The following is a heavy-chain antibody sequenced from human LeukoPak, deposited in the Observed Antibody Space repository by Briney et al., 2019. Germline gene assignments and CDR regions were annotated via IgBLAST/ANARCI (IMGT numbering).Heavy chain of an antibody. CDR1: GFTFNDYA. V-gene: IGHV3-9*01. J-gene: IGHJ4*02. CDR3: ARDTNFCPGDY. D-gene: IGHD2/OR15-2a*01. CDR2: ISWNSDTV. Sequence: GRSLRLSCAASGFTFNDYAMHWVRQAPGKGLEWVSSISWNSDTVAYADSVKGRFTISRDNAKNSVYLQMNSLTTEDTAIYYCARDTNFCPGDYWGQGTLVTVSS.